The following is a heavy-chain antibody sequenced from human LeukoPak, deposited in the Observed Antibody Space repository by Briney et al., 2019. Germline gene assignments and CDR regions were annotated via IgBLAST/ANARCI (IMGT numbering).Heavy chain of an antibody. V-gene: IGHV3-23*01. CDR3: AKRGVVIRGILVIGYHQEAYHYDF. CDR2: ISERGGST. D-gene: IGHD3-10*01. J-gene: IGHJ4*02. Sequence: GGSLRLSCVVSGISLSNYAMTWVRQAPGKGLEWVSYISERGGSTTYADSVKGRFTISRDTSLNTLYLQMNNLRVEDTAVYFCAKRGVVIRGILVIGYHQEAYHYDFWGQGVLVTVSS. CDR1: GISLSNYA.